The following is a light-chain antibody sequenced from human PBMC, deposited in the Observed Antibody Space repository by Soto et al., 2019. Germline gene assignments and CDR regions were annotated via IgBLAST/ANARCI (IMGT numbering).Light chain of an antibody. CDR3: QTWGTGTPWV. CDR1: RGHSNYA. CDR2: LNSDGSH. J-gene: IGLJ3*02. Sequence: QSVLTQSPSASASLGASVKLTCTLSRGHSNYAIAWHQQQPEKGPRSLMKLNSDGSHSKGDGIPDRFSGSSSGAERYLTISTLQSEDEADYYCQTWGTGTPWVFGGGTKLTVL. V-gene: IGLV4-69*01.